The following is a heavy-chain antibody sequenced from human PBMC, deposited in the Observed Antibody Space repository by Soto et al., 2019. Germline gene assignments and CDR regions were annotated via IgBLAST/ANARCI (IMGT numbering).Heavy chain of an antibody. CDR1: GYTLTELS. J-gene: IGHJ6*02. D-gene: IGHD6-6*01. CDR2: FDPEDGET. V-gene: IGHV1-24*01. CDR3: ARAGSSSSLYYYGMDV. Sequence: ASVKVSCKVSGYTLTELSMHWVRQAPGKGLEWMGGFDPEDGETIYAQKFQGRVTMTEDTSTDTAYMELSRLRSDDTAVYYCARAGSSSSLYYYGMDVWGQGTTVTVSS.